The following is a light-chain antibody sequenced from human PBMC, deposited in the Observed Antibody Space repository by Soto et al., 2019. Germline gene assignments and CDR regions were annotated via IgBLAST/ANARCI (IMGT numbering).Light chain of an antibody. CDR2: EVN. V-gene: IGLV2-8*01. Sequence: QSALTQPPSASGSPGQSVTISCTGNSSDVGGYNYVSWYQQHPGKVPKLMVYEVNKRPSGVPDRFSGSKSGNTASLTVSGLQAEDEAAYDCTSDAGGNNVFGTGTKLTVL. CDR1: SSDVGGYNY. CDR3: TSDAGGNNV. J-gene: IGLJ1*01.